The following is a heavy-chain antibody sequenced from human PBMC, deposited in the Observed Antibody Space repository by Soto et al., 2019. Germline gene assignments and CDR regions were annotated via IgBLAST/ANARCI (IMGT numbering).Heavy chain of an antibody. D-gene: IGHD5-12*01. CDR2: ISAYNGNT. CDR3: ARDLVATIIDY. J-gene: IGHJ4*02. V-gene: IGHV1-18*01. CDR1: GYTFTSYG. Sequence: ASVKVSXKASGYTFTSYGISWVRQAPGQGLEWMGWISAYNGNTNYAQKLQGRVTMTTDTSTSTAYMELRSLRSDDTAAYYCARDLVATIIDYWGQGTLVTVSS.